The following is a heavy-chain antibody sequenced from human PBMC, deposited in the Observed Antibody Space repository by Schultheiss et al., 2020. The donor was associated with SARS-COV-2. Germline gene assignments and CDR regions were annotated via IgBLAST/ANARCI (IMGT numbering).Heavy chain of an antibody. Sequence: GGSLRLSCAASGFTFSSYSMNWVRQAPGKGLEWVSVIYSGGSTYYADSVKGRFTISRDNAKNSLYLQMNSLRAEDTAVYYCARDKLGGAELLWFGELSLSPDYWGQGTLVTVSS. CDR3: ARDKLGGAELLWFGELSLSPDY. CDR1: GFTFSSYS. D-gene: IGHD3-10*01. CDR2: IYSGGST. J-gene: IGHJ4*02. V-gene: IGHV3-66*02.